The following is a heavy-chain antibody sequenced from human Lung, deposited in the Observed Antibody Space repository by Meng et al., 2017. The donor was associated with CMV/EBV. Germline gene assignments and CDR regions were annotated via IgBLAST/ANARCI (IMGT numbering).Heavy chain of an antibody. V-gene: IGHV4-30-4*08. D-gene: IGHD3-22*01. CDR2: IYYSGST. J-gene: IGHJ3*02. Sequence: QVQLRESAPGLVKPSQTLSPPCTVSGGSISSGDYYWSWIRQPPGKGLEWIGYIYYSGSTYYNPSLKSRVTISVDTSKNQFSLKLSSVTAADTAVYYCAREGIYDIYPNDAFDIWGQGTMVTVAS. CDR1: GGSISSGDYY. CDR3: AREGIYDIYPNDAFDI.